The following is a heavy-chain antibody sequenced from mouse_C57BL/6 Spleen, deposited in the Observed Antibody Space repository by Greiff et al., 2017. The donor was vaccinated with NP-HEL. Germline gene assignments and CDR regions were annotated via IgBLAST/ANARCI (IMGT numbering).Heavy chain of an antibody. CDR2: IDPSDSYT. CDR1: GYTFTSYW. V-gene: IGHV1-69*01. J-gene: IGHJ3*01. D-gene: IGHD3-2*02. Sequence: QQSCKASGYTFTSYWMHWVKQRPGQGLEWIGEIDPSDSYTNYNQKFKGKSTLTVDKSSSTAYMQLSSLTSEDSAVYYCARSTAQASFAYWGQGTLVTVSA. CDR3: ARSTAQASFAY.